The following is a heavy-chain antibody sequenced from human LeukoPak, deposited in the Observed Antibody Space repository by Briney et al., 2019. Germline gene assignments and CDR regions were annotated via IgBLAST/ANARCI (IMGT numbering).Heavy chain of an antibody. Sequence: PGGSLRLSCAASGFTFSSYSMNWVRQAPGKGLEWVSGINWNGGSTGYADSVKGRFTISRDNAKNSLYLQMNSLRAEDTALYYCARGPPYYYGSGSSLRGAFDIWGQGTMVTVSS. V-gene: IGHV3-20*04. CDR1: GFTFSSYS. D-gene: IGHD3-10*01. J-gene: IGHJ3*02. CDR2: INWNGGST. CDR3: ARGPPYYYGSGSSLRGAFDI.